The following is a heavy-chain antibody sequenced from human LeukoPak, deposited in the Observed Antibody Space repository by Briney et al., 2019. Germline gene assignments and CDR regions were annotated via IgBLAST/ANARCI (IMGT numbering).Heavy chain of an antibody. CDR3: ARDGPVTHSRGMDV. CDR1: GGSISSGGYY. V-gene: IGHV4-31*03. D-gene: IGHD4-11*01. J-gene: IGHJ6*02. Sequence: SETLSLTCTVSGGSISSGGYYWSWIRQHPGKGLEWIGYISYRGSTFYNPSLKSRATISVDTSKNQFSLKLSSVTAADTAVYYCARDGPVTHSRGMDVWGQGTTVTVSS. CDR2: ISYRGST.